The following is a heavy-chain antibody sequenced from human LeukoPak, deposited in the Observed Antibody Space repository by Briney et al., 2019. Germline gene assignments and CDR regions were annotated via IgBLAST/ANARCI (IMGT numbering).Heavy chain of an antibody. CDR3: ARDVNWNQIDY. Sequence: GGSLRLSCAVSGFTINSHWMHWVRQVPGKGLVWVSRINKDGRSTDYADSVKGRFTISRDNAKNTLYLQMNSLRAEDTAVYYCARDVNWNQIDYWGQGSLVTVSS. CDR2: INKDGRST. V-gene: IGHV3-74*01. J-gene: IGHJ4*02. D-gene: IGHD1-20*01. CDR1: GFTINSHW.